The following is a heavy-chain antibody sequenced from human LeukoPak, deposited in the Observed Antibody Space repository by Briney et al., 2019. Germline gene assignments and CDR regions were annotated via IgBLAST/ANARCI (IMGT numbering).Heavy chain of an antibody. V-gene: IGHV1-69*01. Sequence: ASVKVPCKASGGTFSSYAISWVRQAPGQGLEWMGGIIPIFGTANYAQKFQGRVTITADESTSTAYMELSSLRSEDTAVYYCAYRTRSAFDIWGQGTMVTVSS. CDR1: GGTFSSYA. CDR2: IIPIFGTA. CDR3: AYRTRSAFDI. J-gene: IGHJ3*02. D-gene: IGHD3-16*02.